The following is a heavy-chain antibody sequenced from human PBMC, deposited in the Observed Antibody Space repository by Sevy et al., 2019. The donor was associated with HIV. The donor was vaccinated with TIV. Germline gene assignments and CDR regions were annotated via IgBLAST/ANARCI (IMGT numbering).Heavy chain of an antibody. CDR3: ASYEGAFWGSYYD. CDR1: GFTFSSDG. J-gene: IGHJ4*02. D-gene: IGHD3-16*01. Sequence: GGSLRLSCAASGFTFSSDGMHWVHQAPGKGLEWVAVIRYDGSNKYYADSVKGRFTISRDNSKNTLYLQMNSLRAEDTAVYYCASYEGAFWGSYYDWGQGTLVTVSS. V-gene: IGHV3-33*01. CDR2: IRYDGSNK.